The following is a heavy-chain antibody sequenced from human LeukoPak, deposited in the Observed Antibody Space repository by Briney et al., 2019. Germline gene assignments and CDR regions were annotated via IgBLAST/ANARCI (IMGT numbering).Heavy chain of an antibody. CDR3: AREAPQTRGAFDI. CDR2: IYTSGST. Sequence: SETLSLTCTVSGNSISSGDNYWSWIRQPAGKGLEWIGRIYTSGSTNYNPSLKSRVTISGDTSKNQFSLRLSSVTAADTAVYYCAREAPQTRGAFDIWGQGTMVTVSS. V-gene: IGHV4-61*02. CDR1: GNSISSGDNY. J-gene: IGHJ3*02. D-gene: IGHD1-7*01.